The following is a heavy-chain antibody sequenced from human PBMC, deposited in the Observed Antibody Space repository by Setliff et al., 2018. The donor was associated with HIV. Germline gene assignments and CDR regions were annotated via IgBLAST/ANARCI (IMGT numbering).Heavy chain of an antibody. Sequence: PSETLSLTCTVSGDSINSGPYSWGWIRQPPGKGLESIGSISYGGNTYYNPSLKSRVLIPGDTSKNQFALKLSSVTAADTGVYYCARRAGFSEGSGYWFYWGQGTLVTVSS. CDR3: ARRAGFSEGSGYWFY. CDR2: ISYGGNT. D-gene: IGHD3-22*01. J-gene: IGHJ4*02. CDR1: GDSINSGPYS. V-gene: IGHV4-39*01.